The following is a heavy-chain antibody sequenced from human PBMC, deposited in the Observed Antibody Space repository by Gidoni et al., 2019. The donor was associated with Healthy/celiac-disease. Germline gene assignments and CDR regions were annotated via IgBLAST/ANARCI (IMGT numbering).Heavy chain of an antibody. Sequence: QVQLQESGPGLVKPSETLSLTCTVSGGSISSYYWSWIRQPPGKGLEWIGYIYYSGSTNYNPSLKSRVTISVDTSKNQFSLKLSSVTAADTAVYYCARGLDTAMVTWYFDLWGRGTLVTVSS. D-gene: IGHD5-18*01. CDR1: GGSISSYY. CDR3: ARGLDTAMVTWYFDL. V-gene: IGHV4-59*01. J-gene: IGHJ2*01. CDR2: IYYSGST.